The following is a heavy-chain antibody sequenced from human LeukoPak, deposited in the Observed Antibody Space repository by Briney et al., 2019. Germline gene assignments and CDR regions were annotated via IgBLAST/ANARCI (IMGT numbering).Heavy chain of an antibody. CDR3: AKGIDFWTATDY. J-gene: IGHJ4*02. D-gene: IGHD3-3*01. CDR1: GFTFSSYA. Sequence: PGGSLRLSCAASGFTFSSYAMSWVRQAPGKGPEWVSAISGSGGSTYYADSVKGRFTISRDNSKNTLYLQMNSLRAEDTAVYYCAKGIDFWTATDYWGQGTLVTVSS. CDR2: ISGSGGST. V-gene: IGHV3-23*01.